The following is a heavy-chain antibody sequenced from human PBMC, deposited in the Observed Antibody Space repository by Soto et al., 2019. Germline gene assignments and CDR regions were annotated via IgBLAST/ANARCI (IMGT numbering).Heavy chain of an antibody. J-gene: IGHJ4*02. Sequence: GESLKISCAASGFTFSSYSMNWVRQAPGKGLEWVSYISSSSSTIYYADSVKGRFTISRDNAKNSLYLQMNSLRAEDTAVYYCASQAPLHLGELVFGYWGQGTLVTVSS. CDR1: GFTFSSYS. D-gene: IGHD3-16*01. V-gene: IGHV3-48*01. CDR2: ISSSSSTI. CDR3: ASQAPLHLGELVFGY.